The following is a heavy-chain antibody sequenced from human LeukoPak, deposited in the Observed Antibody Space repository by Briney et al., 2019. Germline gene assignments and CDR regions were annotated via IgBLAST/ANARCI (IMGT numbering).Heavy chain of an antibody. CDR1: GFTFSSYW. D-gene: IGHD6-6*01. J-gene: IGHJ4*02. V-gene: IGHV3-74*01. Sequence: GGSLRLSCAASGFTFSSYWMHWVRQAPGKGLVWVSRINSDGSSTSYADSVKGRFTISRDSAKNTLYLQMNSLRAEDTAVYYCAIAAARYYFDYWGQGTLVTVSS. CDR3: AIAAARYYFDY. CDR2: INSDGSST.